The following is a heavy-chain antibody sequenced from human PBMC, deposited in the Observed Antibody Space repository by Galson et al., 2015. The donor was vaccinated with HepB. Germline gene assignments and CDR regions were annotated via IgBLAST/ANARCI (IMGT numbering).Heavy chain of an antibody. CDR1: GISLSNSGVD. CDR2: IYWDDDK. CDR3: AHSRRGYFDL. V-gene: IGHV2-5*02. Sequence: PALVKPTQTLTLTCSFSGISLSNSGVDVGWVRQPPGKALEWLALIYWDDDKRYSPSLKSRLTITKDTSKNQVVLTLTNVDPVDTATYYCAHSRRGYFDLWGRGTLVTVSS. J-gene: IGHJ2*01.